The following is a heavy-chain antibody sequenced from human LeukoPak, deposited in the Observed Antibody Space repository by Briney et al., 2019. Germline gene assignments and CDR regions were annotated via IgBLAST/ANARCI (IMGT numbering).Heavy chain of an antibody. V-gene: IGHV1-46*01. CDR2: IYPRDGST. CDR1: GYSFTSNY. J-gene: IGHJ4*02. Sequence: EASVKVSCKASGYSFTSNYIHWVRQAPGRGLEWMGMIYPRDGSTSYAQKFQGRVTVTRDTPTSTVHMELSGLRSEDTAVYYCARDQEAFDYWGQGTLVTVSS. CDR3: ARDQEAFDY.